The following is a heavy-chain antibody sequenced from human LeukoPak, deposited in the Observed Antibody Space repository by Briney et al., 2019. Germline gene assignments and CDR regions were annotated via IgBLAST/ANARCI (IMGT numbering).Heavy chain of an antibody. CDR1: GDSIGSSRSY. CDR2: IYYSGTT. CDR3: ARGRWHDY. J-gene: IGHJ4*02. Sequence: SETLSLTCTVSGDSIGSSRSYWGWIRQPPGKALEWIGSIYYSGTTYYNSALMSRVTISLDASKNQFSLKLSSVTAADTAVYYCARGRWHDYWGQGTLVTVSS. D-gene: IGHD5-24*01. V-gene: IGHV4-39*07.